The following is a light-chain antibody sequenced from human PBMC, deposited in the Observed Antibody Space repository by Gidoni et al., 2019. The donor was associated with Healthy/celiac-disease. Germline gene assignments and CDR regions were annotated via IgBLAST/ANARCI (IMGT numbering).Light chain of an antibody. CDR2: DVS. J-gene: IGKJ4*01. V-gene: IGKV1D-13*01. Sequence: AIQLTQSPSSLSASVGDTVTITCRASQVITNTLAWYQQKPGKAPDLLIFDVSTLQSGVPTRFSGRVSGTDFTLTVTGLQPEDFATYYCQHYNDYSPTFGGGTEVEIK. CDR1: QVITNT. CDR3: QHYNDYSPT.